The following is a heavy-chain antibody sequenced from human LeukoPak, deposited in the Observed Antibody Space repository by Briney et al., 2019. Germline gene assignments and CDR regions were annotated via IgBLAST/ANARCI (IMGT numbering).Heavy chain of an antibody. CDR1: GGSISRYY. CDR2: IYTSGST. Sequence: PSETLSLTCTVSGGSISRYYWSWIRQPAGKGLEWIGRIYTSGSTNCNPSLKSRVTMSVDTSKNQFSLKLSSVTAADTAVYYCARGYDILTGQVGAFDIWGQGTMVTVSS. V-gene: IGHV4-4*07. D-gene: IGHD3-9*01. J-gene: IGHJ3*02. CDR3: ARGYDILTGQVGAFDI.